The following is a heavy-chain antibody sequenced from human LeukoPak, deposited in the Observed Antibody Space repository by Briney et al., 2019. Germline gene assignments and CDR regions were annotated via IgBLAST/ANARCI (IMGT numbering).Heavy chain of an antibody. V-gene: IGHV3-53*05. Sequence: PGGSLRLSCAASGFTVSNNYMSWVRQAPGKGLEWVSVIYIGGATYYADAVKGRFTISRDNFKNTLYLQMNSLRTEDTAVYYCAKEGDHYGLGSHRDGFDIWGQGTMVTVSS. CDR3: AKEGDHYGLGSHRDGFDI. J-gene: IGHJ3*02. CDR2: IYIGGAT. D-gene: IGHD3-10*01. CDR1: GFTVSNNY.